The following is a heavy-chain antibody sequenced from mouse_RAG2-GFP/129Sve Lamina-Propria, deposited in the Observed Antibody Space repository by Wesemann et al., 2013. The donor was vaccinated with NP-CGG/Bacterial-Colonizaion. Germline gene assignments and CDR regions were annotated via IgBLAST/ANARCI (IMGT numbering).Heavy chain of an antibody. Sequence: QVQLQQPGAELVKPGASVKLSCKASGYTFTSYWMHWVKQRPGQGLEWIGMIHPNSGSTNYNEKFKSKATFTADTSSNTAYMQLSSLTTEDSAIYYCARSGNYAMDYWGQGTSVTVSS. D-gene: IGHD1-1*02. CDR2: IHPNSGST. CDR3: ARSGNYAMDY. V-gene: IGHV1-64*01. CDR1: GYTFTSYW. J-gene: IGHJ4*01.